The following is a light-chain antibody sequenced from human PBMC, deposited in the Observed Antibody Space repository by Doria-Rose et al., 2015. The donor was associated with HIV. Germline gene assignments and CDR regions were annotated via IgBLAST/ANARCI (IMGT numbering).Light chain of an antibody. CDR3: QQYYSYPPLT. V-gene: IGKV1-8*01. Sequence: MTQSPSSLSAFTVDRVTIPRLASQGVSRYLAWYQQKPGKAPKLLIYAASTLQSGVPSRFSGSGSGTDFTLTISCLQSEDFATYYCQQYYSYPPLTFGGGTKVEIK. CDR2: AAS. J-gene: IGKJ4*01. CDR1: QGVSRY.